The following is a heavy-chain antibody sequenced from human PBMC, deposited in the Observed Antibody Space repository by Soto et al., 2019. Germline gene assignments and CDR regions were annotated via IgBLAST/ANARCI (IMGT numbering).Heavy chain of an antibody. J-gene: IGHJ4*02. D-gene: IGHD3-10*01. CDR2: IWYDGSNK. Sequence: GGSLRLSCAASGFTFSSYGMHWVRQAPGKGLEWVAVIWYDGSNKYYADSVKGRFTISRDNVNDTLYLQMNNLRAEDSGLYYCTRGPRPISTGTGAYWGQGTQVTVSS. CDR1: GFTFSSYG. CDR3: TRGPRPISTGTGAY. V-gene: IGHV3-33*01.